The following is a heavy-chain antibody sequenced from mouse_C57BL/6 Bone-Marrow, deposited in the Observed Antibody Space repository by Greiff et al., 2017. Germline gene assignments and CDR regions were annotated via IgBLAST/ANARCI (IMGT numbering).Heavy chain of an antibody. CDR2: INPNNGGT. J-gene: IGHJ4*01. CDR1: GYTFTDYY. V-gene: IGHV1-26*01. CDR3: AIRPYYAMDY. Sequence: DVQLQQSGPELVKPGASVKISCKASGYTFTDYYMNWVKQSHGKSLEWIGDINPNNGGTSYNQKFKGKATLTVDKSSSTAYMELRSLTSEDSAVYYCAIRPYYAMDYWGQGTSVTVSS.